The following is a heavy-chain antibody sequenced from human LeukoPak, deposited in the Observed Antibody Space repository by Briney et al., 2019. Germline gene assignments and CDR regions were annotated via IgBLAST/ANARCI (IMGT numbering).Heavy chain of an antibody. CDR2: IKSKIDGGAT. CDR3: TTDPGDYEIY. D-gene: IGHD4-17*01. J-gene: IGHJ4*02. V-gene: IGHV3-15*01. Sequence: GSLRLSCAASDFSFTNAWMSWVRQAPGKGLEWVGRIKSKIDGGATDYAAPVKGRFTISRDDSKNTLYLQMNSLKTEDTAVYYCTTDPGDYEIYWGQGTLVTVSS. CDR1: DFSFTNAW.